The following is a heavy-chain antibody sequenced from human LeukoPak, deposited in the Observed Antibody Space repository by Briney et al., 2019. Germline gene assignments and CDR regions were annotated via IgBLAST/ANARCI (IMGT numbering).Heavy chain of an antibody. V-gene: IGHV1-2*06. D-gene: IGHD6-6*01. J-gene: IGHJ6*02. CDR1: GYTFTGYY. Sequence: ASVKVSCTASGYTFTGYYMHWVRQAPGQGLEWMGRINPNSGGTNYAQKFQGRVTMTRDTSISTAYMELSRLRSDDTAVYYCARGEQLADYYYYGMDVWGQGTTVTVSS. CDR2: INPNSGGT. CDR3: ARGEQLADYYYYGMDV.